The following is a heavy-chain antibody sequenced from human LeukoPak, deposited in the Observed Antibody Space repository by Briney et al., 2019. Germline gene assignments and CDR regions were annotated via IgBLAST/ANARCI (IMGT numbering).Heavy chain of an antibody. J-gene: IGHJ3*01. CDR2: ISSGRPTI. Sequence: PGGSLRLSCAASGFTFGSYGMNWVRQAPRKGLEWVSYISSGRPTINYADSVKGRFTISRDNAKNSLYLQMNSLRAEDTAVYYCARGGASRPDFWGQGTMVTVSS. D-gene: IGHD1-26*01. V-gene: IGHV3-48*01. CDR3: ARGGASRPDF. CDR1: GFTFGSYG.